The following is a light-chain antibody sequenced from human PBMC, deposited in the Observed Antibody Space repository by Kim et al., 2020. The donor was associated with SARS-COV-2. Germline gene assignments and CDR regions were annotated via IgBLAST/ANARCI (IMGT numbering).Light chain of an antibody. CDR2: DAS. Sequence: SLSQGERAPLSGRASQIVGNYLAWYKQKPGQAPRLLIYDASKRATGIPARFSGSGSGTDFTLTISSLEPEDFAVYYCQQRNNWPVTFGQGTKREI. J-gene: IGKJ2*01. CDR1: QIVGNY. V-gene: IGKV3-11*01. CDR3: QQRNNWPVT.